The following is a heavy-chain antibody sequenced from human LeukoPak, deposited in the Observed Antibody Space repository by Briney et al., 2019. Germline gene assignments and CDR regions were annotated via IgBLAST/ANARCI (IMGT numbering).Heavy chain of an antibody. D-gene: IGHD3-10*01. Sequence: PGGPLRLSCSASGFTFSSYAMHWVRQAPGKGREYVSAISSNGGSTYYADSVKGRFTISRDNSKNTLYLQMSSLRAEDTAVYYCVTRVIGSWTFDYWGQGTLVTVSS. CDR2: ISSNGGST. CDR3: VTRVIGSWTFDY. J-gene: IGHJ4*02. CDR1: GFTFSSYA. V-gene: IGHV3-64D*06.